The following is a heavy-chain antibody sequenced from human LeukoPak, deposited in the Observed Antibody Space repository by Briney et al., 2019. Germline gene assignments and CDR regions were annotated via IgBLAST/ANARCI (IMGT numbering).Heavy chain of an antibody. Sequence: GGSLRLSCAASGFIFSSYWMTWVRQAPGKGLEWVGFIASETYGGTAEYAASVKGRFTISRDDSKSIAYLQMNSLKTEDTAVYYCTRDQTPYYWGQGTLVTVSS. CDR2: IASETYGGTA. V-gene: IGHV3-49*04. CDR1: GFIFSSYW. J-gene: IGHJ4*02. CDR3: TRDQTPYY.